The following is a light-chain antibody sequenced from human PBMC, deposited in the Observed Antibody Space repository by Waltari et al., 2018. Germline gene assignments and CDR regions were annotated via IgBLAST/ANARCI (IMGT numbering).Light chain of an antibody. CDR1: QSLLYDANNRDY. CDR2: WAS. J-gene: IGKJ5*01. Sequence: DIIMTQSPDSLAVSLGERVTLNCKSNQSLLYDANNRDYLAWFHQKPGQPPTFLIYWASTRESGVPDRFSGSGSGTDFTLTITSLQAEDVGVYYCQQYYTHPITFGQGTRLEI. CDR3: QQYYTHPIT. V-gene: IGKV4-1*01.